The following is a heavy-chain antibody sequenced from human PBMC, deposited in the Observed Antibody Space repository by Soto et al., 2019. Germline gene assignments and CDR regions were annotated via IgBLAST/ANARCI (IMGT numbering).Heavy chain of an antibody. V-gene: IGHV6-1*01. J-gene: IGHJ6*02. CDR2: TYYRSKWYN. Sequence: SQTLSLTCAISGDSVSSNSAAWNWIRQSPSRGLEWLGRTYYRSKWYNDYAVSVKSRITINPDTSKNQFSLQLNSVTPEDTAVYYCARDGYCSGGSCYSLDYYYGMDVWGQGTTVTV. CDR3: ARDGYCSGGSCYSLDYYYGMDV. CDR1: GDSVSSNSAA. D-gene: IGHD2-15*01.